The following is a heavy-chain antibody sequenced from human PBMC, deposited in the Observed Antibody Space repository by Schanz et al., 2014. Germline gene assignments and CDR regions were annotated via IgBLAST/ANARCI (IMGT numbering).Heavy chain of an antibody. Sequence: QVQLVESGGGVVQPGRSLRLSCAASGFTFSKYGMHWVRQAPGKGLEWVAVIWYDGSNKDYADSVKGRFTISRDNSKNMVFLQMNSLRVEDTAIYYCARDEGKDGYNLAFDVWGQGTLVTVSS. D-gene: IGHD5-12*01. CDR1: GFTFSKYG. CDR3: ARDEGKDGYNLAFDV. V-gene: IGHV3-33*01. J-gene: IGHJ3*01. CDR2: IWYDGSNK.